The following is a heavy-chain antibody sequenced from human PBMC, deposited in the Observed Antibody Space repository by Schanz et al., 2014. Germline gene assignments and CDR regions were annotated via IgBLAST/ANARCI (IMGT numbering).Heavy chain of an antibody. CDR3: ARRGIRGVFSSFDY. V-gene: IGHV7-4-1*02. D-gene: IGHD3-10*01. J-gene: IGHJ4*02. CDR1: GYTFTRSG. CDR2: INTNTGNP. Sequence: QLVQSGSEFRKPGASVKVSCKASGYTFTRSGISWVRQAPGQGLEWMGWINTNTGNPTYAQAFTGRFLFSLDTSVNTAYLQISSLEADDTAVYYCARRGIRGVFSSFDYWGLGTLVTVSS.